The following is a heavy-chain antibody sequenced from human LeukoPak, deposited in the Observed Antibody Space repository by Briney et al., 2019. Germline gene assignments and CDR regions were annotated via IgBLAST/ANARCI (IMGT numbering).Heavy chain of an antibody. CDR1: GFTFNSYA. Sequence: GGSLILSCAASGFTFNSYAMTWVRQAPGKGLEWVSLIRDRGGRIYYPDSVKGRFTISRDNSKNELFLQMDDLRAEDTAVYYCAKVLIWTYGSGNYYKGAFDIWGQGTMVTVSS. J-gene: IGHJ3*02. CDR3: AKVLIWTYGSGNYYKGAFDI. D-gene: IGHD3-10*01. CDR2: IRDRGGRI. V-gene: IGHV3-23*01.